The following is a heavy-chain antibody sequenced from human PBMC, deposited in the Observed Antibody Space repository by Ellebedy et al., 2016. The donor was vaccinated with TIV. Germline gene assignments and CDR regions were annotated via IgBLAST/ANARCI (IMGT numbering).Heavy chain of an antibody. CDR3: ARTIADTTRFDY. CDR2: LDWDDDK. CDR1: GFSLSTSGVG. Sequence: SGPTLVKPTQTLTLTCTFSGFSLSTSGVGVSWIRQPPGKALEWLARLDWDDDKYYSTSLKTRLTISKDTSKNPVVLTMTNMDPVDTATFYCARTIADTTRFDYWGQGTLVTVSS. J-gene: IGHJ4*02. D-gene: IGHD1-1*01. V-gene: IGHV2-70*11.